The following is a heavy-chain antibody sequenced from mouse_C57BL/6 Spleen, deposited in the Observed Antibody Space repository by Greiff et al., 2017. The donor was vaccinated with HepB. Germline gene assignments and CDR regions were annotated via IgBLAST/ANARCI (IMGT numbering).Heavy chain of an antibody. V-gene: IGHV1-69*01. J-gene: IGHJ1*03. CDR2: IDPSDSYT. Sequence: QVQLQQPGAELVMPGASVKLSCKASGYTFTSYWMHWVKQRPGQGLEWIGEIDPSDSYTNYNQKFKGKSTLTVDKSSSTAYMQLSSLTSEDSAVYYCARSGDYDRYCDVGGTGTTVTVAA. CDR1: GYTFTSYW. D-gene: IGHD2-4*01. CDR3: ARSGDYDRYCDV.